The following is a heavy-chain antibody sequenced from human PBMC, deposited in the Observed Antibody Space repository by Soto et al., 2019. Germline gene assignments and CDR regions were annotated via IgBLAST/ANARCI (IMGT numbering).Heavy chain of an antibody. V-gene: IGHV3-23*01. CDR3: ARFEGGASGTYGLDV. CDR2: LSNSGGTT. CDR1: GFTFGNYA. Sequence: VQLLESGGGLVQPGGSLGLSCAGSGFTFGNYAMSWVRQAPGKGLEWVSVLSNSGGTTYYADSVKGRFTISRDNFKNTLYLQLDSLRAEDTAIYYCARFEGGASGTYGLDVWGQGNTVTVSS. D-gene: IGHD3-10*01. J-gene: IGHJ6*02.